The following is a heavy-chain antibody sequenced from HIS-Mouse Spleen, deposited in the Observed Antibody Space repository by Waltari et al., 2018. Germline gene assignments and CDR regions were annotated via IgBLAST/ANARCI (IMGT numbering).Heavy chain of an antibody. Sequence: EVQLVESGGGLIQPGGSLRLSCAASGFTVSSNYMSWVRQAPGKGLEWASVIYGGGSTSYANSVKGRCTISRDNSKNTLYLQMNSLRAEDTAVYYCARDPAAGDAFDIWGQGTMVTVSS. CDR3: ARDPAAGDAFDI. CDR2: IYGGGST. V-gene: IGHV3-53*01. CDR1: GFTVSSNY. D-gene: IGHD6-13*01. J-gene: IGHJ3*02.